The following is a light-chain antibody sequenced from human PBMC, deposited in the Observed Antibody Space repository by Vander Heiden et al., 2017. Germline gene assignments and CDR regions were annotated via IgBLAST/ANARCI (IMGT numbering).Light chain of an antibody. CDR1: SLRSYY. CDR3: NSRDSSGNQWV. V-gene: IGLV3-19*01. CDR2: GKN. J-gene: IGLJ3*02. Sequence: SSELTQDPAVSVALGQTVRITCQGDSLRSYYAIWYQQKPGQAPVLVIYGKNNRPSGIPDRFSGSSSGNTASLTITGAQAEDEADYYCNSRDSSGNQWVFGGGTKLTVL.